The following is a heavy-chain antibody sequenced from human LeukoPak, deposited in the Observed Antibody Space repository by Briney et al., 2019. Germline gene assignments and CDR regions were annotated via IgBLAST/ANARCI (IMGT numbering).Heavy chain of an antibody. J-gene: IGHJ4*02. CDR2: INHSGST. CDR3: ARGGGLVRYYFDY. V-gene: IGHV4-34*01. D-gene: IGHD6-19*01. CDR1: GGSFSGYY. Sequence: SETLSLTSAVYGGSFSGYYWSWIRQPPGKGLEWIGEINHSGSTNYNPSLKSRVTISVDTSKNQFSLKLSSVTAADTAVYYCARGGGLVRYYFDYWGQGTLVTVSS.